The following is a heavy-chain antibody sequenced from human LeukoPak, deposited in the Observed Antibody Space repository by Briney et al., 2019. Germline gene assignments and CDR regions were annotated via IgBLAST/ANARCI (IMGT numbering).Heavy chain of an antibody. CDR3: ARDQGWIQLWPDAFDI. J-gene: IGHJ3*02. Sequence: ASVKVSCKASGYTFTSYGISWVRQAPGQGLEWMGWISAYNGNTNYAQKLQGRVTMTTDTSTSTAYMELRSLRSDDTAVYYCARDQGWIQLWPDAFDIWGQGTMVTVSS. CDR1: GYTFTSYG. V-gene: IGHV1-18*01. CDR2: ISAYNGNT. D-gene: IGHD5-18*01.